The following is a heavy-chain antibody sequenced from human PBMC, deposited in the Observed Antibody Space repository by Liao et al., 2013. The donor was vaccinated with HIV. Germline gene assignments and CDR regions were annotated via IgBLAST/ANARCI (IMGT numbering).Heavy chain of an antibody. J-gene: IGHJ5*02. CDR1: GGSIRSYY. CDR3: ARVDQYYDFWSGYENWFDP. CDR2: IYTSGST. D-gene: IGHD3-3*01. Sequence: QVQLQQWGAGLLKPSETLSLTCTVSGGSIRSYYWSWIRQPAGKGLEWIGRIYTSGSTNYNPSLKSRVTMSVDTSKNQFSLKLSSVTAADTAVYYCARVDQYYDFWSGYENWFDPWGQGTLVTVSS. V-gene: IGHV4-59*10.